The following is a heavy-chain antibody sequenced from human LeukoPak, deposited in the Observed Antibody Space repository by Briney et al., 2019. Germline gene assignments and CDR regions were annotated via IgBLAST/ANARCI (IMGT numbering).Heavy chain of an antibody. J-gene: IGHJ3*02. V-gene: IGHV1-18*01. D-gene: IGHD5-12*01. CDR2: ISAYNGNT. CDR1: GYTFTSYG. Sequence: ASVKVSCKASGYTFTSYGISWVRQAPGQGLEWMGWISAYNGNTNYAQKLQGRVTMTTDTYPRTAYMDLRSLRSDDTAVYYCARGDGYNWGSAFDIWGQGTMVTVSS. CDR3: ARGDGYNWGSAFDI.